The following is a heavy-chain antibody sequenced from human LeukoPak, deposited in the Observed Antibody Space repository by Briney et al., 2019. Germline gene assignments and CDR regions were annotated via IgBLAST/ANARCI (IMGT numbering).Heavy chain of an antibody. CDR1: GYTFTGYY. D-gene: IGHD5-18*01. CDR2: INPNSGGT. J-gene: IGHJ4*02. CDR3: ARVMDSAIDFDLEY. V-gene: IGHV1-2*02. Sequence: ASVKVSCKASGYTFTGYYMHWVRQAPGQGLEWMGWINPNSGGTNYAQKFQGRVTITRDTSISTAYMELSRLRSDDTAVYYCARVMDSAIDFDLEYWGQGTLVTVSS.